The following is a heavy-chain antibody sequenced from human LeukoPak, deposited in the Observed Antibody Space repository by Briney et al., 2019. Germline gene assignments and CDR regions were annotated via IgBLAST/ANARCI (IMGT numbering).Heavy chain of an antibody. CDR2: MNPNSGNT. Sequence: ASVKVSCKASGYTFTNYDINWVRQATGQGLEWMGWMNPNSGNTGYAQKFQGRVTMTRTTSISTAYMELSSLRSEDTAVYYCARGFLPVGYCTNGVCFPFDPWGQGTLVTVSS. CDR1: GYTFTNYD. J-gene: IGHJ5*02. D-gene: IGHD2-8*01. V-gene: IGHV1-8*01. CDR3: ARGFLPVGYCTNGVCFPFDP.